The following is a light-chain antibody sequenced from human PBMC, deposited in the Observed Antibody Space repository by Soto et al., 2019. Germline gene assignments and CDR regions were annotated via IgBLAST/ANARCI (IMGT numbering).Light chain of an antibody. CDR3: QQYGSSLVT. J-gene: IGKJ5*01. V-gene: IGKV3-20*01. Sequence: EIVLTQSPGTLSLSPGERATLSCRASQSVSSNYLAWYQQKPGQAPRLLIYGSSSRASGIPDRFSGSGSGTAFTLTISRLEPEDFAVYYWQQYGSSLVTFGQGTRLEIK. CDR2: GSS. CDR1: QSVSSNY.